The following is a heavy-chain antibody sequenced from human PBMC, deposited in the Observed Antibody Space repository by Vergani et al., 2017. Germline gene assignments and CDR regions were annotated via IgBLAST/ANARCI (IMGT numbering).Heavy chain of an antibody. V-gene: IGHV4-59*11. CDR3: ARTTSGYSYVDAFDI. D-gene: IGHD5-18*01. J-gene: IGHJ3*02. CDR2: IYYSGST. Sequence: QVQLQESGPGLVKPSETLSLTCTVPGGPISSHYWRWIRQPPGKGLEWVGYIYYSGSTNYNPSLKSRVTISVDTSKNQFSLKLSSVTAADTAVYYCARTTSGYSYVDAFDIWGQGTMVTVSS. CDR1: GGPISSHY.